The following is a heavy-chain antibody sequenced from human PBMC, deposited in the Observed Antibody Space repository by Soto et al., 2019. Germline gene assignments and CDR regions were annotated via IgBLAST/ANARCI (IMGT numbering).Heavy chain of an antibody. CDR3: ARQHPPKEYQLLSNAFDI. D-gene: IGHD2-2*01. CDR1: GGSFSGYY. Sequence: SETLSLTCAVYGGSFSGYYWSWIRQPPGKGLEWIGEINHSGSTNYNPSLKSRVTISVDTSKNQFSLKLSSVTAADTAVYYCARQHPPKEYQLLSNAFDIWGQGTMVTVSS. CDR2: INHSGST. V-gene: IGHV4-34*01. J-gene: IGHJ3*02.